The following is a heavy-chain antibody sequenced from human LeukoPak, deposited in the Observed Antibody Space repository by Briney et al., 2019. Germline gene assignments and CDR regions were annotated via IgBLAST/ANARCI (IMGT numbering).Heavy chain of an antibody. CDR1: GYSLTIHG. Sequence: GASVKVSCKASGYSLTIHGISWVRQAPGQGLEWMGWISANQGNTSYAQKFQGRVNMTTDTSTSTVYMDLRSLRSDDTAVYFCARDLLPGLWFGELYGMDVWGQGTTVTVSS. D-gene: IGHD3-10*01. CDR2: ISANQGNT. CDR3: ARDLLPGLWFGELYGMDV. V-gene: IGHV1-18*01. J-gene: IGHJ6*02.